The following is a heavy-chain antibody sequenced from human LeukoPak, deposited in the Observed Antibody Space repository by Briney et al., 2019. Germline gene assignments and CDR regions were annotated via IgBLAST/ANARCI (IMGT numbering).Heavy chain of an antibody. CDR3: AKDRRSTSPEGGFDY. V-gene: IGHV3-23*01. D-gene: IGHD2-2*01. J-gene: IGHJ4*02. CDR2: ISGSGGST. CDR1: GFPFSSYA. Sequence: GGSLRLSCAASGFPFSSYAMSWVRQAPGKGLEWVSAISGSGGSTYYADSVKGRFTISRDNSKNTLYLQMNSLRAEDTAVYYCAKDRRSTSPEGGFDYWGQGTLVTVSS.